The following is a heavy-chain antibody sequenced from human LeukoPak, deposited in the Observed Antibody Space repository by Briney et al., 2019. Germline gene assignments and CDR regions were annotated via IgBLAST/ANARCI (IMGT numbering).Heavy chain of an antibody. Sequence: PSETLSLTCAVYGGSFSGYYWSWIRQPPGKGLEWIGRIYTSGSTNYNPSLKSRVTMSVDTSKNQFSLKLSSVTAADTAVYYCARDNYDILTGTNWFDPWGQGTLVTVSS. V-gene: IGHV4-59*10. J-gene: IGHJ5*02. D-gene: IGHD3-9*01. CDR1: GGSFSGYY. CDR3: ARDNYDILTGTNWFDP. CDR2: IYTSGST.